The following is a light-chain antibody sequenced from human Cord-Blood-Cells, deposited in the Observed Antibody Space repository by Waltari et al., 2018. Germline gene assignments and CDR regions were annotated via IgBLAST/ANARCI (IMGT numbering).Light chain of an antibody. CDR1: QRVSSY. CDR3: QQRSNWPQVT. Sequence: EIVLTPSPATLSLSPGDRATPSCRASQRVSSYLAWYHQKPGQAPRLLIYDASNRATGIPARFSGSGSGTDFTLTISSLEPEDFAVYYGQQRSNWPQVTFGGGTKVEIK. J-gene: IGKJ4*02. CDR2: DAS. V-gene: IGKV3-11*01.